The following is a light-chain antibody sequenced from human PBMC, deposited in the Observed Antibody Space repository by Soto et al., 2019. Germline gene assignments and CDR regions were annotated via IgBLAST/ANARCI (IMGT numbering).Light chain of an antibody. Sequence: IQLTQSPSSLSASVGDRVTITCRASQSISSWLAWYQHRPGKAPELLIYGASTLQAGVPSRFSGGGSGTHFVLTISSLQPEDVATYYCQHYNKAPWTFGQGTKVDIK. CDR1: QSISSW. J-gene: IGKJ1*01. CDR3: QHYNKAPWT. CDR2: GAS. V-gene: IGKV1-5*01.